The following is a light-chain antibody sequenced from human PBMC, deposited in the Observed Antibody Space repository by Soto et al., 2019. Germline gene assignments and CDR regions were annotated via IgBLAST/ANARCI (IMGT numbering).Light chain of an antibody. V-gene: IGKV3D-15*01. Sequence: EIVVTQSPATMSVSPVERATLSFRASQSVNTNFAWYQQKPGQAPRLLIYGASNRATGIPARFSGSGSGTEFTLTISSLQSEDFAVYYCQHYHGWPITFGQGTRLEI. CDR1: QSVNTN. CDR2: GAS. J-gene: IGKJ5*01. CDR3: QHYHGWPIT.